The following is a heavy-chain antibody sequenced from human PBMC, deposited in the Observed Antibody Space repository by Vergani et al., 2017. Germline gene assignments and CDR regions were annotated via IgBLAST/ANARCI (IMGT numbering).Heavy chain of an antibody. Sequence: VQLVESGGGVVQPGRSLRLSCAASGFTFSSYGMHWVRQAPGKGLEWVSAISGSGGSTYYADSVKGRFTISRDNSKNTLYLQMNSLRAEDTAVYYCAKEERGYSYGELDYWGQGTLVTVSS. J-gene: IGHJ4*02. CDR3: AKEERGYSYGELDY. V-gene: IGHV3-23*04. D-gene: IGHD5-18*01. CDR2: ISGSGGST. CDR1: GFTFSSYG.